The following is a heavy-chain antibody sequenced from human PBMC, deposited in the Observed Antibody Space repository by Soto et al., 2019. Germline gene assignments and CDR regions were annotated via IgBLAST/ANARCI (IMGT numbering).Heavy chain of an antibody. Sequence: SETLSLTCTVSGDSITSYDWSWIRQPAGKGLEWIGRMFASGSTNYNPSLRSRVTLSIDRAKKQFSLKLNSVTAADTAVYFCARGRYNTGSSIPYFDNWGQGTLVTVSS. D-gene: IGHD6-6*01. V-gene: IGHV4-4*07. J-gene: IGHJ4*02. CDR1: GDSITSYD. CDR3: ARGRYNTGSSIPYFDN. CDR2: MFASGST.